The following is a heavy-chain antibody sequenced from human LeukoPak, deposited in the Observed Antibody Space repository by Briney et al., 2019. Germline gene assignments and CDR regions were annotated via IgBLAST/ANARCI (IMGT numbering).Heavy chain of an antibody. D-gene: IGHD2-15*01. V-gene: IGHV4-39*01. CDR2: IYVSGST. Sequence: SETLSLTCTVSGGSISSGSFYWGWIRQPPGKGLEWIACIYVSGSTYYNPSLKSPVTTSEDKSNNQLSLKMNSVPEGGSDVYYFVRQEEGYHDWSRSRIFYYYGMDIWGKGNAVTVSS. CDR1: GGSISSGSFY. J-gene: IGHJ6*04. CDR3: VRQEEGYHDWSRSRIFYYYGMDI.